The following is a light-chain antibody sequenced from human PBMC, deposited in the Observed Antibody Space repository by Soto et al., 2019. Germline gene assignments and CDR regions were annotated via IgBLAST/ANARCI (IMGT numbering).Light chain of an antibody. CDR2: EVS. Sequence: QSALTQPASVSGSPGQSITISCTGTSSDVGGYNYVSWYQQHPGKAPKLMIYEVSNRPSGVSNRFSGSKSGNTASLTISGLQAEDEADYYCNSYTSSSTLHVFGTGTKVTVL. CDR3: NSYTSSSTLHV. CDR1: SSDVGGYNY. J-gene: IGLJ1*01. V-gene: IGLV2-14*01.